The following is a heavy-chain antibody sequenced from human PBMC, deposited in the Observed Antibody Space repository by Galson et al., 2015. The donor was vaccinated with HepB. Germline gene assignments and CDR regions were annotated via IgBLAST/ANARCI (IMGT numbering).Heavy chain of an antibody. J-gene: IGHJ4*02. V-gene: IGHV4-30-4*01. CDR1: GVSITSGDDY. CDR3: ARDRCRTTGCDDWSLDS. D-gene: IGHD2-2*01. Sequence: TLSLTCSVSGVSITSGDDYWSWIRQPPGKGLEWIGHIFYSGNTYYNPSLRSRLTLSIDTSKNHFSLQLTSVIAADTAVYYCARDRCRTTGCDDWSLDSWGQGTLVTVSS. CDR2: IFYSGNT.